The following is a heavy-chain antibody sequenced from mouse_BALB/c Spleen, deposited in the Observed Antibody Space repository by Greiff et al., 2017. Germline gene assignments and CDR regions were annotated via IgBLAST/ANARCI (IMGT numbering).Heavy chain of an antibody. CDR2: ISSGGSYT. V-gene: IGHV5-9-3*01. CDR3: ARQGYGNFMDY. J-gene: IGHJ4*01. D-gene: IGHD2-1*01. Sequence: DVKLVESGGGLVKPGGSLKLSCAASGFTFSSYAMSWVRQTPEKRLEWVATISSGGSYTYYPDSVKGRFTISRDNAKNTLYLQMSSLRSEDTAMYYCARQGYGNFMDYWGQGTSVTVSS. CDR1: GFTFSSYA.